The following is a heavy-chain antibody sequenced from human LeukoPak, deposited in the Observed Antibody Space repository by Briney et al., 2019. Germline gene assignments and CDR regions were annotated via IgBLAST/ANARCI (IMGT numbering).Heavy chain of an antibody. D-gene: IGHD2-15*01. V-gene: IGHV3-74*01. CDR3: ERFTEADSH. Sequence: GGSLRLSCAVSGFTFSSYWMHWVRQAPGKGLVWVSRINSDGTVTHYADSVQGRFIISRDNAKNTLYLQMNSLRGEDTALYYCERFTEADSHWGQGALVTVSS. CDR2: INSDGTVT. J-gene: IGHJ1*01. CDR1: GFTFSSYW.